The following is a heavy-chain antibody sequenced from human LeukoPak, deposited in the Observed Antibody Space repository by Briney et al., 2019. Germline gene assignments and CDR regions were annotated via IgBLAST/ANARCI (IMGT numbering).Heavy chain of an antibody. CDR2: MNPVGGNT. V-gene: IGHV1-8*01. D-gene: IGHD6-19*01. J-gene: IGHJ5*02. CDR3: ARGRGSGHKENWFDP. Sequence: ASVKVSCKASGYTFTTYDINWVRQATGQGLEWMGWMNPVGGNTGYVQKFQGRVTMTRNTSISTAYMELSSLKSEDTAVYYCARGRGSGHKENWFDPWGQGTLVTVSS. CDR1: GYTFTTYD.